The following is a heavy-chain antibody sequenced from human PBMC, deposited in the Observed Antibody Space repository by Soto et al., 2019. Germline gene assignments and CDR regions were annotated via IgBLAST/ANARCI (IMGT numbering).Heavy chain of an antibody. J-gene: IGHJ4*02. V-gene: IGHV1-69*12. CDR2: IIPIFGTA. Sequence: QVQLVQSGAEVKKPGSSVKVSCKASGGTFSSYAISWVRQAPGQGIEWMGGIIPIFGTANYAQKFQGRVTITADESTSTAYMELSSLRSEYTAVYYCARSYGDYVWGSYRPNWFGFYFDYWGQGTLVTVSS. D-gene: IGHD3-16*02. CDR3: ARSYGDYVWGSYRPNWFGFYFDY. CDR1: GGTFSSYA.